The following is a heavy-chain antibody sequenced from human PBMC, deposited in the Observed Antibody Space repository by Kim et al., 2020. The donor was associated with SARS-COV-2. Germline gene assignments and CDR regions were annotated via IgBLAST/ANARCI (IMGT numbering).Heavy chain of an antibody. CDR2: IWYDGSKK. V-gene: IGHV3-33*06. Sequence: GGSLRLSCAASGFSIITYGMHWVRQAPGKGLEWVAVIWYDGSKKYYADSVKGRFTISRDNSKNTLYLQMTSLRVEDTAVYYCAKALDSSGYYFDYWGQGTLGTASS. CDR1: GFSIITYG. J-gene: IGHJ4*02. D-gene: IGHD3-22*01. CDR3: AKALDSSGYYFDY.